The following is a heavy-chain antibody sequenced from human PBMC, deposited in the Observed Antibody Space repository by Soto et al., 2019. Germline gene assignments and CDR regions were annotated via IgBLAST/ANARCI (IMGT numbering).Heavy chain of an antibody. CDR2: INHSGST. Sequence: SETLSLTCAVYGGSFSGYYWSWIRQPPGKGLEWIGEINHSGSTNYNPSLKSRVTISVDTSKNQFSLKLSSVTAADTAVYYCARGFQRQNSDFWSGCYTGASRGFDPWGQGTLVTVSS. CDR3: ARGFQRQNSDFWSGCYTGASRGFDP. V-gene: IGHV4-34*01. CDR1: GGSFSGYY. D-gene: IGHD3-3*01. J-gene: IGHJ5*02.